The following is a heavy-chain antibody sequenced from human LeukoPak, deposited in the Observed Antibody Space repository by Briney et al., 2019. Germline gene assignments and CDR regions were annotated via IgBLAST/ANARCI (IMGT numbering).Heavy chain of an antibody. J-gene: IGHJ4*02. CDR1: GFTFSSYA. CDR3: ARVQQLVDY. D-gene: IGHD6-13*01. V-gene: IGHV3-30-3*01. CDR2: ISYDGSNK. Sequence: GGSLRLSCAASGFTFSSYAMHWVRQAPGKGLEWVAVISYDGSNKYYADSVKGRFTISRDNSKNTLYLQMNSLRAEDTAVYYCARVQQLVDYWGQGTLVTVSS.